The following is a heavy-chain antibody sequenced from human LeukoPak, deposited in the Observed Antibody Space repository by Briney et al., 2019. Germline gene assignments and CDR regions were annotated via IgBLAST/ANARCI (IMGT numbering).Heavy chain of an antibody. CDR3: ARQRWLVPLDAFDI. V-gene: IGHV4-34*01. D-gene: IGHD6-19*01. CDR2: INHSGST. Sequence: KTSETLSLTCAVYGGSFSGYYWSWIRQPPGKGLEWIGEINHSGSTNYNPSLKSRVTISVDTSKNQFSLKLSSVTAADTAVYYCARQRWLVPLDAFDIWGQGTMVTVSS. J-gene: IGHJ3*02. CDR1: GGSFSGYY.